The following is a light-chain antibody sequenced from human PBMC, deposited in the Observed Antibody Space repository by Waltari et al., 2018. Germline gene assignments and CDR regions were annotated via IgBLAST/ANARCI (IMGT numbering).Light chain of an antibody. J-gene: IGLJ2*01. CDR2: DVN. CDR3: SSQSTKNGVI. CDR1: SSAVGGGDS. Sequence: QSALTPPASVSGSPGQAFTISCTGSSSAVGGGDSVPWYEDHPGQAPKVIIYDVNKRPSGVSDRFSGSKSGNTASLTISGLQAEDEATFYCSSQSTKNGVIFGGGTKVTVL. V-gene: IGLV2-14*03.